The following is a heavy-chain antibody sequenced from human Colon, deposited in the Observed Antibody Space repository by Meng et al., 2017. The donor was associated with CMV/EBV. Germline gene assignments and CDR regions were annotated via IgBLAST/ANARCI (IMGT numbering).Heavy chain of an antibody. D-gene: IGHD2-15*01. V-gene: IGHV4-38-2*02. Sequence: SETLSLTCTVSGYSISSGYYWGWIRQPPGKGLEWIGSIYDSGSTNYNPSLKSRVTISLDSSKNQFSLKLNSVTAADTAVYYCAREGRRGTSLPPYFHYYGVDVWGQGTTVTVSS. CDR3: AREGRRGTSLPPYFHYYGVDV. J-gene: IGHJ6*02. CDR2: IYDSGST. CDR1: GYSISSGYY.